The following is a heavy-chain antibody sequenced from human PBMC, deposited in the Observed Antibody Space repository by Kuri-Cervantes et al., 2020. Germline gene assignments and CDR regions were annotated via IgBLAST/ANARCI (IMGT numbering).Heavy chain of an antibody. CDR1: GFTFSSYA. CDR3: ARDPATYCGGDCYSFGAFDI. CDR2: IKQDGSGK. V-gene: IGHV3-7*01. J-gene: IGHJ3*02. Sequence: GESLKISCAASGFTFSSYAMHWVRQAPGKGLEWVANIKQDGSGKYYVDSVKGRFTISRDNAKNSLYLQMNSLRAEDTAVYYCARDPATYCGGDCYSFGAFDIWGQGTMVTVSS. D-gene: IGHD2-21*02.